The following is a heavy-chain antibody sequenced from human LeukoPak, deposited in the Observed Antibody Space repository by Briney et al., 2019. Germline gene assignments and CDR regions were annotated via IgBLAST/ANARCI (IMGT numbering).Heavy chain of an antibody. CDR2: ISAYNGNA. CDR1: GYTFTSYG. J-gene: IGHJ4*02. V-gene: IGHV1-18*01. CDR3: ARDPESDESSGYYYPENPFADY. D-gene: IGHD3-22*01. Sequence: ASVKVSCKASGYTFTSYGISWVRQAPGQGLEWMGWISAYNGNANYAQKLQGRVIMTTDTSTSTAYMELRSLRSDDTAVYYCARDPESDESSGYYYPENPFADYWGQGTLVTVSS.